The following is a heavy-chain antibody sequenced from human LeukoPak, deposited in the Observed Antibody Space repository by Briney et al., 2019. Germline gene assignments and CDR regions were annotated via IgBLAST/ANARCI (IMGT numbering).Heavy chain of an antibody. J-gene: IGHJ4*02. Sequence: SETLSLTCTVSGGSISSSSSHYWAWIRQPPGNGLEWIGTMSNSGSTYYNPSLKSRVTISGDTSKNQFSLKLSSMTAADTAVFYCARRSQTAAGRGIDYWGQGTLVTVSS. CDR3: ARRSQTAAGRGIDY. V-gene: IGHV4-39*01. D-gene: IGHD6-13*01. CDR1: GGSISSSSSHY. CDR2: MSNSGST.